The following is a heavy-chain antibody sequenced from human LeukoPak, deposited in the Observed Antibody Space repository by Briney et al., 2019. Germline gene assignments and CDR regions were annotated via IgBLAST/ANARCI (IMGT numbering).Heavy chain of an antibody. CDR2: IYSDNT. D-gene: IGHD4/OR15-4a*01. Sequence: GGSLRLSFTVSGFTVSSNSMSWVRQAPGKGLEWVSFIYSDNTHYSDSVKGRFTISRDNSKNTLYLQMNSLRAEDTAVYYCARRAGAYSHPYDYWGQGTLVTVSS. CDR1: GFTVSSNS. J-gene: IGHJ4*02. CDR3: ARRAGAYSHPYDY. V-gene: IGHV3-53*01.